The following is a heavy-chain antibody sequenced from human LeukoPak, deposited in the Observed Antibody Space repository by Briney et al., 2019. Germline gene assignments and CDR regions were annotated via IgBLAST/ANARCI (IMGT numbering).Heavy chain of an antibody. CDR3: ARDRLLWFGELPRGWFDP. CDR1: GGSISSSSYC. CDR2: IYYSGST. Sequence: SETLSLTCTVSGGSISSSSYCWGWIRQPPGKGLEWIGSIYYSGSTYYNPSLKSRVTISVDTSKNQFSLKLSSVTAADTAVYYCARDRLLWFGELPRGWFDPWGQGTLVTVSS. V-gene: IGHV4-39*07. J-gene: IGHJ5*02. D-gene: IGHD3-10*01.